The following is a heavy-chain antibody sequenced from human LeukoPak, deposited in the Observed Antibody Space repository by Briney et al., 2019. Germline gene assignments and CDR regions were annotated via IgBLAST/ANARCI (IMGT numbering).Heavy chain of an antibody. CDR1: GYTFTGYY. D-gene: IGHD1-1*01. CDR3: ARVGTSGGYYYYYMDV. J-gene: IGHJ6*03. CDR2: INPNSGGT. Sequence: ASVKVSCKASGYTFTGYYMHWVRQAPGQGLEWMGWINPNSGGTNYAQKFQGRVTMTRDTSISTAYMELSRLRSDDTAVYYCARVGTSGGYYYYYMDVWGKGTTVTVSS. V-gene: IGHV1-2*02.